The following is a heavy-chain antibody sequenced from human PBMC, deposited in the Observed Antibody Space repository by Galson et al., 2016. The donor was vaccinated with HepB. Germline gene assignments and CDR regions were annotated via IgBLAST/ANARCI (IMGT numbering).Heavy chain of an antibody. J-gene: IGHJ6*02. CDR3: AKGARTGATNSYYYGMDV. V-gene: IGHV3-23*01. CDR1: AFTFNSYW. CDR2: IRGSGTST. Sequence: SLRLSCAASAFTFNSYWMSWVRQAPGKGLEWVSGIRGSGTSTYYADSVKGRFTISRDNSKNTLYLQMNSLRAEDTAVYYCAKGARTGATNSYYYGMDVWGQGTTVTVSS. D-gene: IGHD1-1*01.